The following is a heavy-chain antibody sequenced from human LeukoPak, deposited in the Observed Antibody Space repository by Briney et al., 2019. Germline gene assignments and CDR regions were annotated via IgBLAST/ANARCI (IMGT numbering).Heavy chain of an antibody. D-gene: IGHD5-12*01. CDR3: ARDGYSGYDYVDYFDY. CDR2: ISYDGSNK. J-gene: IGHJ4*02. CDR1: RFTFSSYA. Sequence: GRSLRLSCAASRFTFSSYAMHWVRQAPGKGLDWVAVISYDGSNKYYADSVKGRFTISRDNSKNTLYLQMNSLRAEDTAVYYCARDGYSGYDYVDYFDYWGQGTLVTVSS. V-gene: IGHV3-30*04.